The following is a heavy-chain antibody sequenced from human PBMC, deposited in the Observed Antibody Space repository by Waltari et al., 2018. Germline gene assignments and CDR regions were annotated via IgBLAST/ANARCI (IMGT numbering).Heavy chain of an antibody. Sequence: QVQLVQSGAEVKKPGAAVKVSCKASGYTFTRYDIHWVRQATGQGLEWMGWMNPNSGNTGYAQKFQGRVTITRNTSISTAYMELSSLRSEDTAVYYCARVGIAAEGWFDPWGQGTLVTVSS. CDR3: ARVGIAAEGWFDP. V-gene: IGHV1-8*03. CDR2: MNPNSGNT. J-gene: IGHJ5*02. D-gene: IGHD6-13*01. CDR1: GYTFTRYD.